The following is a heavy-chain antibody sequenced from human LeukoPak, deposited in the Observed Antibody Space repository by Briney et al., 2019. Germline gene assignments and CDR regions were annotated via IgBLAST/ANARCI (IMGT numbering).Heavy chain of an antibody. V-gene: IGHV1-46*01. CDR3: ARDRIYDFGCGYYRGYFDY. CDR2: INPSGGST. Sequence: ASVKVSCKASGYTFTSYYMHWVRQAPGQGLEWMGIINPSGGSTSYAQKFQGRVTMTRDMSTSTVYMELSSLRSEDTAVYYYARDRIYDFGCGYYRGYFDYWVQGTLVKVSS. J-gene: IGHJ4*02. CDR1: GYTFTSYY. D-gene: IGHD3-3*01.